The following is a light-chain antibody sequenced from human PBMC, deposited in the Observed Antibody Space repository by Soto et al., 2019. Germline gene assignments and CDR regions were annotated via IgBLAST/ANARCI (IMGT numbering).Light chain of an antibody. V-gene: IGKV3-20*01. CDR3: QQYGSSPIT. CDR2: DAS. J-gene: IGKJ5*01. CDR1: QSVRNY. Sequence: EIVLTQSPATLSLSPGETATLSCRASQSVRNYLAWYQQKPGQAPRLLIYDASNRATGIPDRFSGSGSETDFTLTISRLEPEDFALYYCQQYGSSPITFGQGTRMEIK.